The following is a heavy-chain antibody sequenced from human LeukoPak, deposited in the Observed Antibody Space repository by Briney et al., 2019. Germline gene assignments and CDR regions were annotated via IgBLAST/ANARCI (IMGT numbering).Heavy chain of an antibody. V-gene: IGHV4-34*01. J-gene: IGHJ4*02. Sequence: SSETLSLTCAVYGGSFSGYYWSWIRQPLGKGLEWIGEINHSGSTNYNPSLKSRVTISVDTSKNQFSLKLSSVTAADTAVYYCARGSDWGMDVYWGQGTLVTVSS. CDR2: INHSGST. CDR1: GGSFSGYY. D-gene: IGHD3-16*01. CDR3: ARGSDWGMDVY.